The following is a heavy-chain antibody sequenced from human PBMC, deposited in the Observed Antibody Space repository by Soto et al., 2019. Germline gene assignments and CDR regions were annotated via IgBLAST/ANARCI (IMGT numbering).Heavy chain of an antibody. CDR1: GGSISSGGYS. J-gene: IGHJ5*02. CDR2: IYHSGST. Sequence: QLQLQESGSGLVKPSQTLSLTCAVSGGSISSGGYSWSWIRQPPGKGLEWIGYIYHSGSTYYNPSLKSRVTISVDRYKNQFSLKLSSVTAADTAVYYCARTSYDFWSGYQNWFDPWGQGTLVTVSS. V-gene: IGHV4-30-2*01. CDR3: ARTSYDFWSGYQNWFDP. D-gene: IGHD3-3*01.